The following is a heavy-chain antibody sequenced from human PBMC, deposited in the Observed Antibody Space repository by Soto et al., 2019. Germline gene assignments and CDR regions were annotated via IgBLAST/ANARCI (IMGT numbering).Heavy chain of an antibody. CDR1: GGSISSGDYY. CDR2: IYYSGST. J-gene: IGHJ4*02. V-gene: IGHV4-30-4*01. CDR3: ARRVRYDILSGWYFDY. D-gene: IGHD3-9*01. Sequence: SETLSLTCTVSGGSISSGDYYWSWIRQPPGKGLEWIGYIYYSGSTYYNPSLKSRVTISADTSKNQFSLKLSSVTAADTAVYYCARRVRYDILSGWYFDYWGQGTLVTVSS.